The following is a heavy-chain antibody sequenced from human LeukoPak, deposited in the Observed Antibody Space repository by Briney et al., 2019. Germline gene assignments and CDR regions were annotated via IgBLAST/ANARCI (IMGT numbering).Heavy chain of an antibody. CDR3: ARGVVPAKNFYYYYYYMDV. CDR1: GGTFSSSA. V-gene: IGHV1-69*13. Sequence: ASVKFSCKASGGTFSSSAISWVRQATGQGLEWMGGIIPIFGTANYAQKFQGRVTITADESTSTAYMALSSLRSEDTAVYYCARGVVPAKNFYYYYYYMDVWGKGTTVTISS. D-gene: IGHD2-2*01. J-gene: IGHJ6*03. CDR2: IIPIFGTA.